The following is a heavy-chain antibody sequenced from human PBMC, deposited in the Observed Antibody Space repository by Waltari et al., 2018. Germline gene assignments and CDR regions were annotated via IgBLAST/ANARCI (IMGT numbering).Heavy chain of an antibody. D-gene: IGHD4-17*01. J-gene: IGHJ4*02. CDR2: INPNSGGT. V-gene: IGHV1-2*02. CDR3: ARDGQYGDYGYYFDY. CDR1: GFTFTAYY. Sequence: QVQLVQSGAEVKKPGASVRVSCKASGFTFTAYYIHWVRQAPGHGLEWMGWINPNSGGTNFAQKFQGRVTMTRDTSISTAYMELSRLTSDDTAVYYCARDGQYGDYGYYFDYWGQGTLVTVSS.